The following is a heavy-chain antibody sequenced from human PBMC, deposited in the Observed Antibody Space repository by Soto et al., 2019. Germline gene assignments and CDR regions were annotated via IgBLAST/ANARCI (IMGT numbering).Heavy chain of an antibody. V-gene: IGHV3-73*01. CDR3: TVGVVVKAATDY. CDR2: IRSKSNDCAT. Sequence: GGSLRLSCAGSGFTFICPAIHWVRQSSGKGLEWVGRIRSKSNDCATSYAASVKGRFTISRDDSKNTAYLQMDRLETEDTAVYYCTVGVVVKAATDYWGQGTLVTVSS. J-gene: IGHJ4*02. D-gene: IGHD2-2*01. CDR1: GFTFICPA.